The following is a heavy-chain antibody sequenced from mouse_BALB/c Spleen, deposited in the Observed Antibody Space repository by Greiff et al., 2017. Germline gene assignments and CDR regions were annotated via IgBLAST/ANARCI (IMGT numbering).Heavy chain of an antibody. Sequence: EVKLVESGGGLVQPGGSLKLSCAASGFDFSRYWMSWVRQAPGKGLEWIGEINPDSSTINYTPSLKDKFIISRDNAKNTLYLQMSKVRSEDTALYYCARLGVGQLGSWFAYWGQGTLVTVSA. V-gene: IGHV4-1*02. CDR3: ARLGVGQLGSWFAY. CDR2: INPDSSTI. J-gene: IGHJ3*01. CDR1: GFDFSRYW. D-gene: IGHD3-2*01.